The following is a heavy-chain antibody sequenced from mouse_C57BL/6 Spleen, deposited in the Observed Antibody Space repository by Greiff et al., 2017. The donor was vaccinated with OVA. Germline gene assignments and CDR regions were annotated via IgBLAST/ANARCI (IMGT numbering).Heavy chain of an antibody. V-gene: IGHV3-6*01. CDR3: AREKEPYYFDY. CDR1: GYSITSGYY. CDR2: ISYDGSN. J-gene: IGHJ2*01. Sequence: DVQLVESGPGLVKPSQSLSLTCSVTGYSITSGYYWNWIRQFPGNKLEWMGYISYDGSNNYNPSLKNRISITRDTSKNQFFLKLNSVTTEDTATYYCAREKEPYYFDYWGQGTTLTVSS. D-gene: IGHD6-1*01.